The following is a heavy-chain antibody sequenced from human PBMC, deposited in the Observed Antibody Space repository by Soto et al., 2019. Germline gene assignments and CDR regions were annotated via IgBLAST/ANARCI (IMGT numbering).Heavy chain of an antibody. V-gene: IGHV3-23*01. CDR3: AKLGTYYYDSSGYSFDY. CDR1: GFTFSSYA. CDR2: ISGSGGST. Sequence: GGSLRLSCAASGFTFSSYAMSWVRQAPGKGLEWVSAISGSGGSTYYADSVKGRFTISRDNSKNTLYLQMNSLRAEDTAVYYCAKLGTYYYDSSGYSFDYWGQGTLVTVSS. D-gene: IGHD3-22*01. J-gene: IGHJ4*02.